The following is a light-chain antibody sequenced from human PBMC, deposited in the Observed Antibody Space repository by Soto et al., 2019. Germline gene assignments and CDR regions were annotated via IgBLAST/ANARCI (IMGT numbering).Light chain of an antibody. Sequence: QSALTQPPSASGSPGQSIAISCTGTSSDVGSYNSVSWYQQYPGKAPKLMIHDVNNRPSGISDRCSGSESGNTASLTSSGLQAEDEADYYGSAFTPSTSFVFGTGTKVTVL. CDR1: SSDVGSYNS. CDR3: SAFTPSTSFV. J-gene: IGLJ1*01. CDR2: DVN. V-gene: IGLV2-14*03.